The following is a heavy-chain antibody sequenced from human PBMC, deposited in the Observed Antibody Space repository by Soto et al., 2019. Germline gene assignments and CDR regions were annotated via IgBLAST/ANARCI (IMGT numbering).Heavy chain of an antibody. CDR3: AKDGRDIVATINPHFDY. D-gene: IGHD5-12*01. Sequence: QVQLMESGGGVVQPGRSLRLSCAASGFTFSSYGMHWVRQAPGKGLEWVAIISYDGSNKYYADSVKGRFTISRDNSKNTLYLQMNSLRAEDTAVYYCAKDGRDIVATINPHFDYWGQGTLVIVSS. J-gene: IGHJ4*02. V-gene: IGHV3-30*18. CDR1: GFTFSSYG. CDR2: ISYDGSNK.